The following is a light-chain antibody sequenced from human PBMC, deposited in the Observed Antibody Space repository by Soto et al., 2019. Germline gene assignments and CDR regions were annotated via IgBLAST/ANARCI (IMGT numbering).Light chain of an antibody. J-gene: IGKJ2*01. CDR3: LQYDNRPYA. Sequence: TGAPSRFSGRGSGTDFTLTISSLLPEDFATYFCLQYDNRPYAFGQGTKVDIK. V-gene: IGKV1-33*01.